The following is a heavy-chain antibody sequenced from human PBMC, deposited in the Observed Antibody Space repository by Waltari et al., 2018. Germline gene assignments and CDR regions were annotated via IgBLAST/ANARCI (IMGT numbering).Heavy chain of an antibody. D-gene: IGHD2-21*01. V-gene: IGHV3-48*04. CDR3: VRDEAWSFDY. CDR2: ISSGSGRI. J-gene: IGHJ4*02. Sequence: EVQLVESGGGLAQPGGSLRLSCAVSGFPFSSYSMNWVRQAPGKGLEWVSYISSGSGRIYYADSVKGRFTISRDNAKNSLYLRMNSLRAEDTAVYYCVRDEAWSFDYWGQGTLVTVSS. CDR1: GFPFSSYS.